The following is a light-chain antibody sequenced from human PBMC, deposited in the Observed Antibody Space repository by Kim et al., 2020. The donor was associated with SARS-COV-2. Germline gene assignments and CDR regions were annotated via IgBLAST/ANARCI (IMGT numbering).Light chain of an antibody. Sequence: QLVLTQSPSASASLGASVKPTCTLSSGHSSYAIAWHQQQPEKGPRYLMKLNSDGSHSKGDGIPDRFSGSSSGAERYLTISSLQSEDEADYYCQTWGTGIHVVFGGGTQLTVL. J-gene: IGLJ2*01. V-gene: IGLV4-69*01. CDR2: LNSDGSH. CDR1: SGHSSYA. CDR3: QTWGTGIHVV.